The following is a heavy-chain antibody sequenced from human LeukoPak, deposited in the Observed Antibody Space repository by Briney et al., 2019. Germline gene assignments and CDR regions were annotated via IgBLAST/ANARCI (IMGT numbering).Heavy chain of an antibody. V-gene: IGHV4-39*01. CDR2: IYYSKNT. J-gene: IGHJ4*02. D-gene: IGHD5-18*01. CDR3: ASPRGFSYGYFDN. CDR1: GGSISSSNAY. Sequence: SETLSLTCTVSGGSISSSNAYWGWIRQPPGKGLEWIGSIYYSKNTYYNPSLKSRVTISADTSKNQFSLTLGSVSAADTAVYYCASPRGFSYGYFDNWGQGTLVTVSS.